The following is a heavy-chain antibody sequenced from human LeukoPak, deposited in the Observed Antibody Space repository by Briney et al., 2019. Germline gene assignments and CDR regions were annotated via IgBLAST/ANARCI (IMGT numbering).Heavy chain of an antibody. V-gene: IGHV3-48*02. Sequence: GGSLRLSCAASGFTFSGYSMNRVRQAPGQGLEWVSYISSTSSIISYADSVKGRFTISRDNAKNSLYLQMNSLRDEDTAVYYCVRESSYAFNIWGQGTMVTVSS. CDR3: VRESSYAFNI. CDR2: ISSTSSII. CDR1: GFTFSGYS. J-gene: IGHJ3*02.